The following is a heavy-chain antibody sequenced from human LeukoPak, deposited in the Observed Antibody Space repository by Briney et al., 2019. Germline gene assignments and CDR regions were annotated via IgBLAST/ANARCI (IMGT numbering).Heavy chain of an antibody. CDR1: GFTVSTNY. D-gene: IGHD6-13*01. V-gene: IGHV3-53*01. J-gene: IGHJ4*02. CDR3: ARAYSSSLVLDY. CDR2: IYSGGST. Sequence: GGSLRLSCAASGFTVSTNYMSWVRQAPGKGLEWVSVIYSGGSTYYADSVKGRFTISRDNSKNTLYLQMNSLRVEDTAVYYCARAYSSSLVLDYWGQGTLVTVSS.